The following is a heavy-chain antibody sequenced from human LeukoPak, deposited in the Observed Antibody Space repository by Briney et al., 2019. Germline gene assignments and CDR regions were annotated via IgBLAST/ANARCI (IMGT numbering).Heavy chain of an antibody. J-gene: IGHJ5*02. V-gene: IGHV3-48*04. CDR3: ATGPVSGGS. CDR2: ISSSSRTT. CDR1: GLTFTNHS. Sequence: GGSLRRSCAASGLTFTNHSVHWVRQAPGKGLEWLSYISSSSRTTLYSDSVKGRFTISPDNAKKSLFLQMNSLRGEDTAVYYCATGPVSGGSWGQGTLVTVSS. D-gene: IGHD3-16*01.